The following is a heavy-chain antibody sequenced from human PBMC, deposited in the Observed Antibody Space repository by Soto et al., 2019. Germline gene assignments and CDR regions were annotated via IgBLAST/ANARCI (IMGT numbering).Heavy chain of an antibody. J-gene: IGHJ6*02. CDR1: GGSFSGYY. CDR3: ALSPRINLYYYYGMDV. V-gene: IGHV4-34*01. CDR2: INHSGST. Sequence: SETLSLTCAFYGGSFSGYYWIWIRQPPGKGLEWIGEINHSGSTNYNPSLKSRVTISVDTSKNQFSLKLSSVTAADTAVYYCALSPRINLYYYYGMDVWGQGTTVTVSS.